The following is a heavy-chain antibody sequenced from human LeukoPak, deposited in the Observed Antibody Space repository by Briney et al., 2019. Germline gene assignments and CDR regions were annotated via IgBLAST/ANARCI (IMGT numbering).Heavy chain of an antibody. D-gene: IGHD6-19*01. CDR1: GESFSGYY. CDR2: INHSGST. Sequence: SETLSLTCAVFGESFSGYYWSWIRQPPGKGLEWIGEINHSGSTSYNPSLKSRVSISVDTSKNQFSLKLSSVTAADTAVYYCARGDSSGWYVNFQHWGQGTLVTVSS. J-gene: IGHJ1*01. V-gene: IGHV4-34*01. CDR3: ARGDSSGWYVNFQH.